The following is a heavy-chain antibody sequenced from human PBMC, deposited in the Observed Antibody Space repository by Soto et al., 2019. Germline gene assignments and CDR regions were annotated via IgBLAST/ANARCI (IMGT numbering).Heavy chain of an antibody. V-gene: IGHV1-3*01. CDR2: IHAGNGDT. J-gene: IGHJ4*02. D-gene: IGHD3-3*01. Sequence: ASGKVSCKTFGYTLTNYDLYWVPQAPGQRLEWMGWIHAGNGDTRYSEKFQGRVTITTDTSASTGFMELIRLRSEDTAVYSCATDVFYQFRSGSPSHFFGFWGQGSLVT. CDR3: ATDVFYQFRSGSPSHFFGF. CDR1: GYTLTNYD.